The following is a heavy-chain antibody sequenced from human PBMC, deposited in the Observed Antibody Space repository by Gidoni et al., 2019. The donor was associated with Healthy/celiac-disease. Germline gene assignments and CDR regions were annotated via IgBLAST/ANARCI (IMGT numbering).Heavy chain of an antibody. CDR1: GGSIGRSSYY. CDR2: IYYTGNT. Sequence: QLQLQESGPGLVKPSETLSLTCTVPGGSIGRSSYYLGWVRQPPGQGLDWIGSIYYTGNTFYNPSLKSRVTLSVDMSKSLFSLKLNSVTAADTAVYYCARHKGSYHSFDYWGQGTLVTVSS. J-gene: IGHJ4*02. CDR3: ARHKGSYHSFDY. V-gene: IGHV4-39*01. D-gene: IGHD1-26*01.